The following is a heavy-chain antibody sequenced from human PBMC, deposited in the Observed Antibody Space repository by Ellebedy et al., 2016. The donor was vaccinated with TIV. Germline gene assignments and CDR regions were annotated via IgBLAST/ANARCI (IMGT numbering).Heavy chain of an antibody. CDR2: AYYRSKWLN. CDR3: ARDPSWCWSCLDV. V-gene: IGHV6-1*01. Sequence: MPSETLSLTCAISGDSVSDSSTTWNWIRQSPSRGLEWLGRAYYRSKWLNDYAVSVKGRISNSPDTSKNQISLQLASVTPEDTAVYYCARDPSWCWSCLDVWGQGTTVTVSS. J-gene: IGHJ6*02. CDR1: GDSVSDSSTT. D-gene: IGHD3-3*01.